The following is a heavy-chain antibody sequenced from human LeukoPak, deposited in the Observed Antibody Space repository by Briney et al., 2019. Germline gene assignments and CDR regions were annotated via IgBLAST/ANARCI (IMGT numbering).Heavy chain of an antibody. CDR2: IKQDGSEK. Sequence: GGSLRLSCAASGFTFSSYWMSWVRQAPGKGLEWVANIKQDGSEKYYVDSVKGRFTISRDNAKNSLYLQMNSLRAEDTAVYYCARDSVKSGSYHFDYWGQGTLVTVSS. J-gene: IGHJ4*02. CDR3: ARDSVKSGSYHFDY. CDR1: GFTFSSYW. V-gene: IGHV3-7*01. D-gene: IGHD1-26*01.